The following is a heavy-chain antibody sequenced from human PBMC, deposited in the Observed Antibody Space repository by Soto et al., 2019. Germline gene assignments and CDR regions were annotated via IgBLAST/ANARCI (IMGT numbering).Heavy chain of an antibody. CDR3: ARDSGYSSSLPFDY. CDR1: GFTFSSYA. D-gene: IGHD6-13*01. V-gene: IGHV3-23*01. J-gene: IGHJ4*02. Sequence: PGGSLRLSCAASGFTFSSYAMSWVRQAPGKGLEWVSAISGSSGRIYYADSVKGRFTISRDNSKNTLYLQMNSLRDEDTAVYYCARDSGYSSSLPFDYWGQGTLVTVSS. CDR2: ISGSSGRI.